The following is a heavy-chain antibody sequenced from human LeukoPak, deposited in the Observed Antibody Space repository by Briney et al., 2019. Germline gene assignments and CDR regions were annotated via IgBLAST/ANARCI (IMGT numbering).Heavy chain of an antibody. J-gene: IGHJ4*02. CDR2: ISYDGSNK. V-gene: IGHV3-30*03. Sequence: GGSLRLSCAASGFTFSSYGMHWVRQAPGKGLEWVAVISYDGSNKYYADSVKGRFTISRDNSKNTLYLQMNSLRAEDTALYYCARDGYSGFGTFDNWGQGTLVTVSS. CDR1: GFTFSSYG. CDR3: ARDGYSGFGTFDN. D-gene: IGHD6-13*01.